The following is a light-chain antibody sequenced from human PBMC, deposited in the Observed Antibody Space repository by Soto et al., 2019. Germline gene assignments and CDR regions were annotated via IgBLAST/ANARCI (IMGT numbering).Light chain of an antibody. Sequence: QSVLTQPRSVSGSPGQSVTISCTGTSSDVGTYNYVSWYQQRPGKAPKLMIYDVNKRPSGVPDRFSGSKSGNTASLSISGLQAEDEADYYCCSYAGYYTLIFGGGTKLTVL. CDR1: SSDVGTYNY. J-gene: IGLJ2*01. CDR2: DVN. V-gene: IGLV2-11*01. CDR3: CSYAGYYTLI.